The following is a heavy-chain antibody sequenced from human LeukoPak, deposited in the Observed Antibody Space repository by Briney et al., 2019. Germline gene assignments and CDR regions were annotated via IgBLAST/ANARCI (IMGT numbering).Heavy chain of an antibody. Sequence: GGSLRLSCAASGFTFDDYSMSWVRQAPGKGLEWVSGINWNGGSTGYADSVKGRFTISRDNAKNSLYLQMNSLRAEDTALYHCARDLGYCTNGVCYDFDYWGQGTLVTVSS. D-gene: IGHD2-8*01. J-gene: IGHJ4*02. CDR3: ARDLGYCTNGVCYDFDY. V-gene: IGHV3-20*01. CDR2: INWNGGST. CDR1: GFTFDDYS.